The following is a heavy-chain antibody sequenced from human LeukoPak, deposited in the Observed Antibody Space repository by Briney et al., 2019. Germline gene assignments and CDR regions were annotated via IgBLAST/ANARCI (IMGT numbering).Heavy chain of an antibody. V-gene: IGHV3-23*01. CDR3: AKGLVVVATAMKTPPNWFDP. CDR1: GFTFSIFA. Sequence: GGSLRLSCVASGFTFSIFAMTWVRQAPGKGLEWVSVIGAGGDSTYYADSVKGRFTISRDNSKNTLYLQMNSLRAEHTAVYYCAKGLVVVATAMKTPPNWFDPWGQGTLVTVSS. CDR2: IGAGGDST. J-gene: IGHJ5*02. D-gene: IGHD2-2*01.